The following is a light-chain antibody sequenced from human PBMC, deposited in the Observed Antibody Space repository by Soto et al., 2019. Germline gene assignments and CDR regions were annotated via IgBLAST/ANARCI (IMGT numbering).Light chain of an antibody. J-gene: IGKJ2*01. CDR3: QQYYSIPYA. V-gene: IGKV4-1*01. CDR2: WAS. Sequence: DIVMTQSPDSLAVSLGERATINCKSSQSVLYSSNNKNCVAWYQQKPGQPPKLLIYWASARESGVPDRFTGSGSGTDFTLTISSLRAEDVAVYYCQQYYSIPYAFGKGTQLEIK. CDR1: QSVLYSSNNKNC.